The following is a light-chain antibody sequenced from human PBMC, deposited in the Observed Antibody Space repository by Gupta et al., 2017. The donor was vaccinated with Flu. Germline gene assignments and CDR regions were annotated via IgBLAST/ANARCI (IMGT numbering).Light chain of an antibody. CDR1: QRRRDPSGFNY. Sequence: VTPGEPTSISCSANQRRRDPSGFNYLDWYLQKPGQSPQLLIFLASQRASGVPDRFSGIGSGTDFTLNISRGEGEDVGVYYCMQALQTPITFGGGTRVDIK. V-gene: IGKV2-28*01. CDR3: MQALQTPIT. CDR2: LAS. J-gene: IGKJ4*01.